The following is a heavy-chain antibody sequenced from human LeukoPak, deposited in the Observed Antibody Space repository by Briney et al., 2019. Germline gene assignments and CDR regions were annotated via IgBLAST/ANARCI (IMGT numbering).Heavy chain of an antibody. V-gene: IGHV1-46*01. D-gene: IGHD6-6*01. CDR1: GYTFTSYY. CDR2: INPSGGST. CDR3: ARDRGIAARPYYMDV. Sequence: ASVKVSCKASGYTFTSYYMHWVRQAPGQGLEWMGIINPSGGSTSYAQKFQGRVTMTRDTSTSTVYMELSSLRSEDTAVYYRARDRGIAARPYYMDVWGKGTTVTVSS. J-gene: IGHJ6*03.